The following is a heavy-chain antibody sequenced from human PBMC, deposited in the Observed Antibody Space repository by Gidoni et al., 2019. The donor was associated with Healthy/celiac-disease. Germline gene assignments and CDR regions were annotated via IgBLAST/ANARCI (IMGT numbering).Heavy chain of an antibody. Sequence: QVQLVQSRAEVNNPGDSQTDSCDASGYTVTGYYMHWVRQALGQGLEWLGWINPNSGGTNYAQKFQGRVTMTRDTSISTAYMELSRLRSDDTAVYYCARGSSSSVLDYWGQGTLVTVSS. CDR3: ARGSSSSVLDY. CDR1: GYTVTGYY. J-gene: IGHJ4*02. CDR2: INPNSGGT. V-gene: IGHV1-2*02. D-gene: IGHD6-6*01.